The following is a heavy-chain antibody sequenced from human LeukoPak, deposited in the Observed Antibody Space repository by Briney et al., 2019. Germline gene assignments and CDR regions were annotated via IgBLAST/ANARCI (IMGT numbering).Heavy chain of an antibody. J-gene: IGHJ4*02. V-gene: IGHV3-21*01. D-gene: IGHD6-6*01. Sequence: PGGSLRLSCAASGFTSSTYSMNWVRQAPGKGLEWVSYISSGSRYIYYADSLKGRFTISRDDAENSLYLQMNNLGADDTAVYYCARARPIDYWGQGALVTVSS. CDR3: ARARPIDY. CDR2: ISSGSRYI. CDR1: GFTSSTYS.